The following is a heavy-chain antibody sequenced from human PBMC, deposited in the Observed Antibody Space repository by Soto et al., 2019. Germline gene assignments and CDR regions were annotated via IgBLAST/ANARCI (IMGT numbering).Heavy chain of an antibody. D-gene: IGHD3-9*01. CDR1: GGSISSYY. CDR3: ARGGEYYDILTGYYPHNWFDP. CDR2: IYYSGST. Sequence: PSETLSLTCTVSGGSISSYYWSWIRQPPGKGLEWIGYIYYSGSTNYNPSLKSRVTISVDTSKNQFSLKLSSVTAADTAVYYCARGGEYYDILTGYYPHNWFDPWGQGTLVTVSS. V-gene: IGHV4-59*01. J-gene: IGHJ5*02.